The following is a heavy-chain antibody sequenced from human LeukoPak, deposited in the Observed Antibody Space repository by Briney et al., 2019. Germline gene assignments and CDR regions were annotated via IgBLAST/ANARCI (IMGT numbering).Heavy chain of an antibody. CDR2: IYYTGST. J-gene: IGHJ4*02. CDR1: GGSISTYY. Sequence: SETLSLTCTVSGGSISTYYWSWIRQPPGKGLEYIAYIYYTGSTDYNPSLKSQVSISVDTSKDQFSLELNSVTAADTAVYYCARGRYSGGWYDYWGQGTLVTVSS. CDR3: ARGRYSGGWYDY. D-gene: IGHD6-19*01. V-gene: IGHV4-59*01.